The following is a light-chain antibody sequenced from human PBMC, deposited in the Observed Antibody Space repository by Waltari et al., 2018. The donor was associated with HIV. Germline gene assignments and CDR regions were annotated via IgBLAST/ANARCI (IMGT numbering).Light chain of an antibody. CDR1: SSYVATF. CDR2: DVN. J-gene: IGLJ1*01. CDR3: CSHAGNLIFV. Sequence: QSALTQPHSVSASPGQSLTISCPGTSSYVATFVSWYQQHPGKVPKVIIYDVNKRPSGVPDRFSGSKSGNTASLTISGLQAEDESDYYCCSHAGNLIFVFGTGTKVTVL. V-gene: IGLV2-11*01.